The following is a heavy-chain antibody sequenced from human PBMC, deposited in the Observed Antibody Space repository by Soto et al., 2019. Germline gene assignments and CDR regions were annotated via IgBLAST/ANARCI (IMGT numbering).Heavy chain of an antibody. CDR3: ARVTMAAGYTYYYYGMDV. Sequence: QVQLVQSGAEVKKPGSSVKVSCKASGGTFSSYAISWVRQAPGQGLEWMGGIIPIFGTANYAQKFQGRVTITADESTSTAYMELSSLRSEDTAVYYCARVTMAAGYTYYYYGMDVWGQGTTVTVSS. J-gene: IGHJ6*02. CDR2: IIPIFGTA. CDR1: GGTFSSYA. D-gene: IGHD6-13*01. V-gene: IGHV1-69*01.